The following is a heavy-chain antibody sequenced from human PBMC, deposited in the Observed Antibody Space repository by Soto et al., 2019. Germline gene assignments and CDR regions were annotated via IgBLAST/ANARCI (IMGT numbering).Heavy chain of an antibody. CDR2: IYYSGST. CDR3: ARDKRDLRFLEWSYYFDY. D-gene: IGHD3-3*01. Sequence: SETLSLTCTVSGGSISSGGYYWSWIRQHPGKGLEWIGYIYYSGSTYYNPSLKSRVTISVDTSKNQFSLKLSSVTAADTAVYYCARDKRDLRFLEWSYYFDYWGQGTLVTVS. CDR1: GGSISSGGYY. V-gene: IGHV4-31*03. J-gene: IGHJ4*02.